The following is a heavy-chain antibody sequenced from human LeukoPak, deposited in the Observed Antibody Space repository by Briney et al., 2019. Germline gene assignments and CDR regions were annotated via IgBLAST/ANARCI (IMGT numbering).Heavy chain of an antibody. CDR2: MNPNSGNT. Sequence: ASVRVSCKTSGYTFTDYDITWVRQATGQGLEWMGWMNPNSGNTGYAQKFQGRVTITRNTSISTAYMELSSLSSEDTAVYYCARGGAYYDFWSGYSRFDPWGQGTLVTVSS. V-gene: IGHV1-8*03. J-gene: IGHJ5*02. D-gene: IGHD3-3*01. CDR1: GYTFTDYD. CDR3: ARGGAYYDFWSGYSRFDP.